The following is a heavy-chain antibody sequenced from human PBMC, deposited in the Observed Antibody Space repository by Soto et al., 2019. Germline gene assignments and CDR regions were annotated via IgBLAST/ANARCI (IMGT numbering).Heavy chain of an antibody. D-gene: IGHD3-3*01. CDR2: IIPIFGTA. CDR3: ALSFDFWSGSYSYGMHV. CDR1: GGTFSSYA. J-gene: IGHJ6*02. V-gene: IGHV1-69*06. Sequence: SVKVSCKASGGTFSSYAISWVRQAPGQGLEWMGGIIPIFGTANYAQKFQGRVTITADKSTSTAYMELSSLRSEDTAVYYCALSFDFWSGSYSYGMHVWGQGTTVTVSS.